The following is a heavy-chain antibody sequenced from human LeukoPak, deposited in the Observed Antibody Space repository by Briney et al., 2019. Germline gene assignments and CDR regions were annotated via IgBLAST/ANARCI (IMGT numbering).Heavy chain of an antibody. J-gene: IGHJ4*02. CDR1: GYTFTDYY. D-gene: IGHD6-6*01. V-gene: IGHV1-2*02. CDR2: MNPNSGGT. CDR3: ARARWQLVPYFDS. Sequence: ASVKVSCKASGYTFTDYYMHWVRQAPGQGLEWMGWMNPNSGGTNFAQKFQGRVAMTRDTSISTAYMELGSLRSDDTAVYYCARARWQLVPYFDSWGQGTLVTVSS.